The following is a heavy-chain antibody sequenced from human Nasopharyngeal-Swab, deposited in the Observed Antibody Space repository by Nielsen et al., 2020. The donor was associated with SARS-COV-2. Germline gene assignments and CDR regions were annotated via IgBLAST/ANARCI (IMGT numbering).Heavy chain of an antibody. J-gene: IGHJ5*02. CDR3: AKKVPGIYPFDR. CDR1: GFTFSSSS. D-gene: IGHD1-1*01. V-gene: IGHV3-23*05. Sequence: GESLKISCAASGFTFSSSSLTWVRQAPGEGLEWVSTIGTSGTDAYYADSVKGRFTISRDNSKNTLYLQMNSLRAEDTAVYFCAKKVPGIYPFDRWGQGTLVTVSS. CDR2: IGTSGTDA.